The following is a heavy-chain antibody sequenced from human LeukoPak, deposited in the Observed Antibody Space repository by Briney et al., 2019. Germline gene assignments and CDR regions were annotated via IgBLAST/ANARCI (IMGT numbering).Heavy chain of an antibody. Sequence: GGSLRLSCAASGFTFSSYGMHWVRQAPGKGLEWVAVISYDGSNKYYADSVKGRFTISRDNSKNTLYLQMNSLRAEDTAVYYCAKCDSMVEYYYYGMDVWGKGTTVTVSS. CDR2: ISYDGSNK. CDR1: GFTFSSYG. V-gene: IGHV3-30*18. CDR3: AKCDSMVEYYYYGMDV. J-gene: IGHJ6*04. D-gene: IGHD3-10*01.